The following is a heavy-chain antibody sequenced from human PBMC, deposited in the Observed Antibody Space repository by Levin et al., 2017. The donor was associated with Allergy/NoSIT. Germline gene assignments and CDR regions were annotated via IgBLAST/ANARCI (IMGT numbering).Heavy chain of an antibody. CDR3: ARNRIIVSGGNDYYYGMDV. CDR1: GGSVSSGTYY. D-gene: IGHD5/OR15-5a*01. Sequence: TSETLSLTCSVSGGSVSSGTYYWSWIRRPPGKGLEWIGYINYRGVTKYNPSLKSRVTISADTSKNEFSLKVTSVTAADTAVYYCARNRIIVSGGNDYYYGMDVWGQGTTVTVSS. J-gene: IGHJ6*02. V-gene: IGHV4-61*01. CDR2: INYRGVT.